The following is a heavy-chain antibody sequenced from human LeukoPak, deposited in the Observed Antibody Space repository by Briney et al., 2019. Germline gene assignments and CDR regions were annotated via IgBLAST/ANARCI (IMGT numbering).Heavy chain of an antibody. CDR2: INHSGST. V-gene: IGHV4-30-2*01. Sequence: SQTLSLTCAVSGGSISSGGYSWSWIRQPPGKGLEWIGEINHSGSTNYNPSLKSRVTISVDTSKNQFSLKLSSVTAADTAVYYCARGSTVTTMPGINDYWGQGTLVTVSS. J-gene: IGHJ4*02. CDR1: GGSISSGGYS. CDR3: ARGSTVTTMPGINDY. D-gene: IGHD4-17*01.